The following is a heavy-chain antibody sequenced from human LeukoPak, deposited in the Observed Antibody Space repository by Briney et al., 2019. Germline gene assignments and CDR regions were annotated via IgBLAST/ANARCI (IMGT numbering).Heavy chain of an antibody. CDR1: GYTFTRYD. D-gene: IGHD2-15*01. CDR3: ARGKAGDSGGHRAFDI. CDR2: MNPNSGNT. Sequence: ASVKVSCKASGYTFTRYDINWVRQATGQGLEWMGWMNPNSGNTGYAQKFQGRVTMTRNTSISTAYMDFSNLRPEDTAAYYCARGKAGDSGGHRAFDIWGQGTVVIVSS. J-gene: IGHJ3*02. V-gene: IGHV1-8*01.